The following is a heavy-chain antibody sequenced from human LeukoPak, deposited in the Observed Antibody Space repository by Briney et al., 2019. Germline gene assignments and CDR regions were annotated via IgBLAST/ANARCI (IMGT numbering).Heavy chain of an antibody. CDR2: INHSGST. CDR3: ARALKGRITMVRGVSPPAYFQH. Sequence: SETLSLTCAVYGGSFSGYYWSWIRQPPGKGLEWIGEINHSGSTNYNPSLKSRVTISVDTSKNQFSLKLSSVTAADTAVYYCARALKGRITMVRGVSPPAYFQHCGQGTLVTVSS. V-gene: IGHV4-34*01. J-gene: IGHJ1*01. D-gene: IGHD3-10*01. CDR1: GGSFSGYY.